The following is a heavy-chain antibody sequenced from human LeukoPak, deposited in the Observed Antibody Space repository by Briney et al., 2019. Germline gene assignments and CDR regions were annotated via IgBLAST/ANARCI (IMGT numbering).Heavy chain of an antibody. D-gene: IGHD6-19*01. CDR2: FYTTGST. CDR1: GGSISSGAYY. CDR3: ARGGSGWNYYYYYMDV. J-gene: IGHJ6*03. V-gene: IGHV4-61*02. Sequence: PSETLSLTCTVSGGSISSGAYYWSWIRQPAGKGLESIGRFYTTGSTNYNPSLKSRVTISVDTSKNQFSLKLSSVTAADTAVYYCARGGSGWNYYYYYMDVWGKGTTVTISS.